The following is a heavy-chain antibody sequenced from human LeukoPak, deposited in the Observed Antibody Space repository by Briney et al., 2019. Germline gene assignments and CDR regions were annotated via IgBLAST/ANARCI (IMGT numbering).Heavy chain of an antibody. CDR3: AKDERGHCGGDCYVN. D-gene: IGHD2-21*02. CDR1: GFTFSSFA. V-gene: IGHV3-23*01. Sequence: QAGGSLRLSCADSGFTFSSFAMSWVRQAPGKGLEWVSQISGNGTTTYYADSVRGRFTISRDNSKNMLYLQMDSLRAEDTALYYCAKDERGHCGGDCYVNWGQGHLVTVSS. CDR2: ISGNGTTT. J-gene: IGHJ4*02.